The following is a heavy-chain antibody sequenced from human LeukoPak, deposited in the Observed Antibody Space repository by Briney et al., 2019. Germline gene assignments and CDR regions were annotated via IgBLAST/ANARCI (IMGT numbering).Heavy chain of an antibody. V-gene: IGHV3-23*01. CDR3: AKSPAGSRGTWDY. Sequence: GGSLRLACAASGFTFSSYAMSWVRQAPGKGLEWVSAISGSGGSTYYADSVKGRFTISRDNSKNTLYLQMNSLRAEDTAVYYCAKSPAGSRGTWDYWGQGTLVTVSS. CDR2: ISGSGGST. CDR1: GFTFSSYA. D-gene: IGHD1-1*01. J-gene: IGHJ4*02.